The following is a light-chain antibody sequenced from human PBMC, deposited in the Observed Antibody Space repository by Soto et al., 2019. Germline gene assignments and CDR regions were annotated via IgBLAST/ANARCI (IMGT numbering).Light chain of an antibody. V-gene: IGLV1-44*01. CDR1: SSNIASNT. CDR3: ASWDDSLNGHV. J-gene: IGLJ1*01. Sequence: QSVLTQPPSASGTPGQRVTVSCSGSSSNIASNTVNWYQQLPGKAPKLLIYSNDQRPSGVPDRFSASKSGTSASLAISGLQSEDEADYDCASWDDSLNGHVFGTGTKLTVL. CDR2: SND.